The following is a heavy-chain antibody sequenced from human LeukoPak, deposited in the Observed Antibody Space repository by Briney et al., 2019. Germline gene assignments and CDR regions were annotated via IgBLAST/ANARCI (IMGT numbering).Heavy chain of an antibody. Sequence: PGGSLRLSCAASGFTFSSYAMSWVRQAPGKGLEWVLAISGSGGSTYYADSVKGRFTISRDNSKNTLYLQMNSLRAEDTAVYYCAKDSAPYYYDSSGYSQGYWGQGTLATVSS. V-gene: IGHV3-23*01. CDR3: AKDSAPYYYDSSGYSQGY. D-gene: IGHD3-22*01. CDR1: GFTFSSYA. J-gene: IGHJ4*02. CDR2: ISGSGGST.